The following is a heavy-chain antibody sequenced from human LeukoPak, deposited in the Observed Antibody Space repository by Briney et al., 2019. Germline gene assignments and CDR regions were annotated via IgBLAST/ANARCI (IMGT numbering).Heavy chain of an antibody. CDR2: ISYDGINK. J-gene: IGHJ4*02. CDR1: GFTFSNYD. D-gene: IGHD1-26*01. V-gene: IGHV3-30*18. Sequence: GGSLRLSCAASGFTFSNYDMHWVRQAPGMGLDWVALISYDGINKYYADSVKGRFTISRDNSENTLSLQMNSLRADDTAVYYCAKDRHTGSYHEGEIDHWGQGTLVTVSS. CDR3: AKDRHTGSYHEGEIDH.